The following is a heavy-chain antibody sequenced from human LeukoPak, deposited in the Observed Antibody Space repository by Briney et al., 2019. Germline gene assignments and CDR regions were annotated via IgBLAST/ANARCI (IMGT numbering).Heavy chain of an antibody. D-gene: IGHD6-13*01. V-gene: IGHV4-30-4*01. J-gene: IGHJ5*02. CDR1: GGSISSGDYY. CDR3: ARVDFRQQLVDSWFDP. Sequence: PSETLSLTCTVSGGSISSGDYYWSWIRQPPGKGLELIGYIYYSGSTYYNPSLKSRVTISVDTSKNQFSLKLSSVTAADTAVYYCARVDFRQQLVDSWFDPWGQGTLVTVSS. CDR2: IYYSGST.